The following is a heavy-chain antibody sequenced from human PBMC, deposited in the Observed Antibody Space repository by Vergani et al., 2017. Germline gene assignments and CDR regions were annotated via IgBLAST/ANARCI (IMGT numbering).Heavy chain of an antibody. CDR3: ARMGDRLAVAPDY. CDR2: ISGSGGST. Sequence: EVQLVESGGGLVQPGGSLRLSCAASGFTFSSYAMSWVRQAPGKGLEWVSAISGSGGSTYYADSVKGRFTLSRDNSKNTLYLQMNSRRAEDPAVYYCARMGDRLAVAPDYWGQGTLVTVSS. V-gene: IGHV3-23*04. D-gene: IGHD6-19*01. J-gene: IGHJ4*02. CDR1: GFTFSSYA.